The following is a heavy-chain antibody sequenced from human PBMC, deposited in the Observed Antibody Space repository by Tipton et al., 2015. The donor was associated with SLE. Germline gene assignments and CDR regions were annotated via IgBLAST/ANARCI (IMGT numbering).Heavy chain of an antibody. CDR2: IYSGGST. D-gene: IGHD1-26*01. V-gene: IGHV3-53*05. CDR1: GFTVSSNY. Sequence: SLRLSCAASGFTVSSNYMSWVRQAPGKGLEWVSVIYSGGSTYYADSVKGRFTISRDNSKNTLYLQMNSRRAEDTAVYYCARASYSGSDGYWGQGTLVTVSS. J-gene: IGHJ4*02. CDR3: ARASYSGSDGY.